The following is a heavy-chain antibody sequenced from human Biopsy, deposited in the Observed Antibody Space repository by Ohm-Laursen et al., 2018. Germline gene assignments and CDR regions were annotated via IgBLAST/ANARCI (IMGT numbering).Heavy chain of an antibody. Sequence: GTLSLTCAVSGKSFSGYFWTWIRQPPGKGLEWIGEDNDSGTKNYNPSLKSRLTVSVDTTEKQFSLKLTSVTAADTALYYCASLGDFHGSGIYGLDVWGRGTTVTVSS. V-gene: IGHV4-34*01. CDR3: ASLGDFHGSGIYGLDV. CDR1: GKSFSGYF. CDR2: DNDSGTK. D-gene: IGHD3-10*01. J-gene: IGHJ6*02.